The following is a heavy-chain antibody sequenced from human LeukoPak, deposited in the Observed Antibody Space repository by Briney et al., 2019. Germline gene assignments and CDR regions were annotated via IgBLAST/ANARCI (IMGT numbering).Heavy chain of an antibody. J-gene: IGHJ6*03. CDR1: GFIFSNYA. V-gene: IGHV3-30*04. CDR3: AKDHAATHYYYYYYMDV. Sequence: GGSLRLSCAASGFIFSNYAIHWVRQAPGKGLEWLAVISYDGTYKYYADSVKGRFTISRDNSKNTLYLQMNSLRAEDTAVYYCAKDHAATHYYYYYYMDVWGKGTTVTISS. CDR2: ISYDGTYK.